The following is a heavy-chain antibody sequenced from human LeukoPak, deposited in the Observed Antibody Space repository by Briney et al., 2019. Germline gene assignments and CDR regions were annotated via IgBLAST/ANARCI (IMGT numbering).Heavy chain of an antibody. CDR2: ISYDGSNK. Sequence: GGSLRLSCAASGFTFSSYAMHWVRQAPGKGLEWVAVISYDGSNKYYADSVKGRFTISRDNSKNTLYLQMNSLRAEDTAVYYCARIPSPSSQVSYWGQGTLVTVS. CDR3: ARIPSPSSQVSY. J-gene: IGHJ4*02. V-gene: IGHV3-30-3*01. CDR1: GFTFSSYA. D-gene: IGHD6-19*01.